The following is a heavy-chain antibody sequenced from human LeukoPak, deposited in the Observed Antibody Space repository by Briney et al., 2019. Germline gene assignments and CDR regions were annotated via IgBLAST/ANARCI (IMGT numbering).Heavy chain of an antibody. Sequence: GRSLRLSCAASGFTFSSYAMHWVRQAPGKGLEWVAVISYDGSNKYYADSVKGRFTISRDNSKNTLYLQMNSLRAEDTAVYYCARGQFCPDYWGQGTLVTVSS. CDR1: GFTFSSYA. D-gene: IGHD3-3*02. J-gene: IGHJ4*02. V-gene: IGHV3-30-3*01. CDR3: ARGQFCPDY. CDR2: ISYDGSNK.